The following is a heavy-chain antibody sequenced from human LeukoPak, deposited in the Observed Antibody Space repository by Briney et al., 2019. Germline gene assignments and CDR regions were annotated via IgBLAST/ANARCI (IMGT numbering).Heavy chain of an antibody. CDR3: ASAPYYYGSGSSSHAFDI. V-gene: IGHV1-69*06. J-gene: IGHJ3*02. CDR1: GYTFTGYY. D-gene: IGHD3-10*01. Sequence: SVKVSCKASGYTFTGYYMHWVRQAPGQGLEWMGGIIPIFGTANYAQKFQGRVTITADKSTSTAYMELSSLRSDDTAVYYCASAPYYYGSGSSSHAFDIWGQGTMVTVSS. CDR2: IIPIFGTA.